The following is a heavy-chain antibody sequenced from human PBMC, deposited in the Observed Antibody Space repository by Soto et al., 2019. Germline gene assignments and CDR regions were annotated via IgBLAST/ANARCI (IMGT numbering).Heavy chain of an antibody. CDR3: ADSHLSRTTGTRGSFDY. CDR1: GFTFSSYA. CDR2: ISYDGSNK. Sequence: GGSLRLSCAASGFTFSSYAMHWVRQAPGKGLEWVAVISYDGSNKYYADSVKGRFTISRDNSKNTLYLQMNSLRAEDTAVYYCADSHLSRTTGTRGSFDYWGQGTLVTVSS. J-gene: IGHJ4*02. D-gene: IGHD1-1*01. V-gene: IGHV3-30-3*01.